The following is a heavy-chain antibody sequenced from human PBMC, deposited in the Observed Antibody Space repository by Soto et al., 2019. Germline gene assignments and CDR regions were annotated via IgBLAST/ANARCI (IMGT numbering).Heavy chain of an antibody. D-gene: IGHD3-16*01. CDR2: ISGSGGST. Sequence: GGSLRLSCAASGFTFSSYAMSWVRQAPGKGLEWVSAISGSGGSTYYADSVKGRFTISRDNSKNTLYLQMNSLRAEDTAVYYCAKDNYYVWGSKTGSFDYWGQGTLVTVSS. CDR3: AKDNYYVWGSKTGSFDY. J-gene: IGHJ4*02. V-gene: IGHV3-23*01. CDR1: GFTFSSYA.